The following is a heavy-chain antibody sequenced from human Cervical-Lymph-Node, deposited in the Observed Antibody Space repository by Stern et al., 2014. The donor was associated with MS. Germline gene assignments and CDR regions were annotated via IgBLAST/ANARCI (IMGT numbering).Heavy chain of an antibody. Sequence: QLQPQESGPGLVKPSETLSLTCTVSGGSITNYYWSWIRQPPGKGLEWIGYIYYSGSTNYNPSLKSRVAISVDTSKIQFSLKLSSVTAADTAVYYCARDKGMFFLWGQGTLVTVSS. CDR1: GGSITNYY. CDR3: ARDKGMFFL. CDR2: IYYSGST. D-gene: IGHD2/OR15-2a*01. J-gene: IGHJ4*01. V-gene: IGHV4-59*01.